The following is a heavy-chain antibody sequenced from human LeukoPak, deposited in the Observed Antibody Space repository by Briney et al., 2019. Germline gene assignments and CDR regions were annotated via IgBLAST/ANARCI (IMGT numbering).Heavy chain of an antibody. CDR2: INYSGST. D-gene: IGHD6-19*01. J-gene: IGHJ4*02. CDR3: ARGYSTGWYGGFDF. CDR1: GGSISSYY. V-gene: IGHV4-59*08. Sequence: KTSETLSLTCTVSGGSISSYYWSWIRQPSGKGLEWIGYINYSGSTTYNPSLKSRVTISVDTSRNQFSLKLSSVTAADRAVYYCARGYSTGWYGGFDFWGQGTLVTVSS.